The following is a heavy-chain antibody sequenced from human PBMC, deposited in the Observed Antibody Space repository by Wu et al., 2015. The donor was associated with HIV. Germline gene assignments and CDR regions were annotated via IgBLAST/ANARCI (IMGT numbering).Heavy chain of an antibody. CDR3: ARQAGAGSYYGSGSYFHWFDP. J-gene: IGHJ5*02. D-gene: IGHD3-10*01. CDR1: GGTFSSYA. V-gene: IGHV1-69*12. CDR2: IIPIFGTA. Sequence: QVQLVQSGAEVKKPGSSVKVSCKASGGTFSSYAISWVRQAPGQGLEWMGGIIPIFGTANYAQKFQGRVTITADESTSTAYMELSSLRSEDTAVYYCARQAGAGSYYGSGSYFHWFDPVGPGNPGHRLL.